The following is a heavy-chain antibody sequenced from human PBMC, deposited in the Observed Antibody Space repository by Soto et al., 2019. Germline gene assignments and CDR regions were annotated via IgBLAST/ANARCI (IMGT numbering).Heavy chain of an antibody. CDR2: IYNSGST. Sequence: QVQLQESGPGLVKPSQTLSLTYTVSGGSISSGDYYWSWIRQHPGKGLEWIAYIYNSGSTHYNSSLKSRVFISLDMSKNQFSLKLSSVTAADTAVYYCARAVSTAGRDWYFDLWGRGTLVTVSS. V-gene: IGHV4-31*03. CDR3: ARAVSTAGRDWYFDL. D-gene: IGHD6-13*01. J-gene: IGHJ2*01. CDR1: GGSISSGDYY.